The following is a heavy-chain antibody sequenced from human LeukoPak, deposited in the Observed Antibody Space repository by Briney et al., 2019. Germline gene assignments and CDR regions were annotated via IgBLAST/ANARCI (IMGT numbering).Heavy chain of an antibody. V-gene: IGHV3-15*01. CDR3: ITGIPGSGRSLDY. D-gene: IGHD1-14*01. CDR2: IKTKSDGATT. Sequence: WVRQAPGKGLEWVGRIKTKSDGATTDYAAPVKGRFTISRDDSKNTLYLQMDSLRTEDTAVYYCITGIPGSGRSLDYWGQGTLVTVSS. J-gene: IGHJ4*02.